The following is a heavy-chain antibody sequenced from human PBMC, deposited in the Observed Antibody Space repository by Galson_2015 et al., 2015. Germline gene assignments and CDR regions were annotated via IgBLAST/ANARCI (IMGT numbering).Heavy chain of an antibody. V-gene: IGHV3-33*01. J-gene: IGHJ3*02. CDR3: ARKGDVDVFDI. CDR2: IWYDGSKT. D-gene: IGHD3-16*01. CDR1: TFTFSSFG. Sequence: SLRLSCAASTFTFSSFGMYWVRQAPGKGLEWVAVIWYDGSKTSYADSVKGRFTISRDNSKNTLYLQMNSLRVEDTAVYYCARKGDVDVFDIWGQGTMVTVSS.